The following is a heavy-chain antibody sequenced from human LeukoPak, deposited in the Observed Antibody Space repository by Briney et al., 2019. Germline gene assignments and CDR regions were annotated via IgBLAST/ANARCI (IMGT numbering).Heavy chain of an antibody. Sequence: GASVKVSCKTSGYPFTTYEINWVRQAAGQGLEWMGWVHPNTGNTAYAQRFQGRVTMTRDTSISTDYMELSSLTSNDTAVYFCARGPRNDPWGQGTLVTVSS. CDR3: ARGPRNDP. D-gene: IGHD1-14*01. J-gene: IGHJ5*02. CDR2: VHPNTGNT. CDR1: GYPFTTYE. V-gene: IGHV1-8*01.